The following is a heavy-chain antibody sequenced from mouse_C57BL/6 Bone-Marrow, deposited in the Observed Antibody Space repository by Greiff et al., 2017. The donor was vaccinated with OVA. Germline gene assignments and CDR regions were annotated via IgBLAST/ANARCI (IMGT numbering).Heavy chain of an antibody. J-gene: IGHJ4*01. Sequence: QVQLQQPGAELVRPGSSVKLSCKASGYTFTSYWMDWVKQRPGQGLEWIGNIYPSDSETHYNQKFKDKATVTVDKSSITAYMHLSSLPSEDSAVYYGARDSSCPFYAMDYWGQGTSVTVSS. CDR2: IYPSDSET. V-gene: IGHV1-61*01. D-gene: IGHD3-2*02. CDR3: ARDSSCPFYAMDY. CDR1: GYTFTSYW.